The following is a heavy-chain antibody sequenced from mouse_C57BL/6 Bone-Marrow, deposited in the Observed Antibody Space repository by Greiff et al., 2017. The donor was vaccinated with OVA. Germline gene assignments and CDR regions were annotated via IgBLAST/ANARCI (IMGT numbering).Heavy chain of an antibody. CDR3: ARHMHYDYGGFAY. J-gene: IGHJ3*01. Sequence: VQGVESGPGLVAPSQSLSITCTVSGFSLTSYGVHWVRQPPGKGLEWLVVIWSDGSTTYNSAPKSRLSISKENSKSQVFLKMNSLQTDDTAMYYCARHMHYDYGGFAYWGQGTLVTVSA. CDR2: IWSDGST. V-gene: IGHV2-6-1*01. CDR1: GFSLTSYG. D-gene: IGHD2-4*01.